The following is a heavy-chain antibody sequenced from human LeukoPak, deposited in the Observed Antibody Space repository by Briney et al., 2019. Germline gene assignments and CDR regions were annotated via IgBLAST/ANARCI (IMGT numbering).Heavy chain of an antibody. J-gene: IGHJ4*02. CDR2: ISGSGGST. D-gene: IGHD3-3*01. CDR1: GFTFSSYA. Sequence: GGSLRLSCAASGFTFSSYAMSWVRQAPGKGLEWVSAISGSGGSTYYTDSVKGRFTISRDNSKNTLYLQMNSLRAEDTAVYYCAKDRTSIFGVVRASFDYWGQGTLVTVSS. V-gene: IGHV3-23*01. CDR3: AKDRTSIFGVVRASFDY.